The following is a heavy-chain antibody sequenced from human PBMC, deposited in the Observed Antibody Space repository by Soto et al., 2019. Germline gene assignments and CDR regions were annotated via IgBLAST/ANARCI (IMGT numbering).Heavy chain of an antibody. V-gene: IGHV3-9*03. CDR2: ISWNSGTI. J-gene: IGHJ5*02. Sequence: PLRLSCGASGFTFDEYGMHWVRQAPRKGLEWVSGISWNSGTIGYAASVKGRFTISRDNTKNSLYLQMHSLRAEDMALYYCAREATYYGSGIVAWGQGTLVTVSS. CDR1: GFTFDEYG. CDR3: AREATYYGSGIVA. D-gene: IGHD3-10*01.